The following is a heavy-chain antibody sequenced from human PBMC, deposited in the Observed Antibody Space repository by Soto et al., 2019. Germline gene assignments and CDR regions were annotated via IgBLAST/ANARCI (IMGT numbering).Heavy chain of an antibody. CDR2: INAGNGNT. D-gene: IGHD6-19*01. CDR1: GYTFTRYS. V-gene: IGHV1-3*01. CDR3: ARDGAVAGDSNFDY. J-gene: IGHJ4*02. Sequence: ASVKVSCKASGYTFTRYSMHWVLQAPGQRLEWMGWINAGNGNTKYSQKFQGRVTISTDTSASTANMELSSLRSEDTAVYYCARDGAVAGDSNFDYWGQGTLVTVSS.